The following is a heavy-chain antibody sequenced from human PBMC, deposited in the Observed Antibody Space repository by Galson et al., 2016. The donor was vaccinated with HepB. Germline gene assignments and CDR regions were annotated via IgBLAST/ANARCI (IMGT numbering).Heavy chain of an antibody. CDR2: ISGRGTRT. D-gene: IGHD6-25*01. V-gene: IGHV3-23*01. J-gene: IGHJ4*02. CDR1: GFTFSNCA. Sequence: SLRLSCAASGFTFSNCAMYWVRQAPGKGLEWVSTISGRGTRTYYADSVKGRFTISRDNSKNTLYLQVNSLRAEDTAVYYCAKGSGDSFDYWGRGTLVTVSS. CDR3: AKGSGDSFDY.